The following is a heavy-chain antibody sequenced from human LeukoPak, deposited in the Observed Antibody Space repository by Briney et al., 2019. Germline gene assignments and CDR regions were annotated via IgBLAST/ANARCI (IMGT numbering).Heavy chain of an antibody. D-gene: IGHD2-15*01. CDR1: GFTFGTSW. V-gene: IGHV3-7*01. CDR2: INQDGSEK. CDR3: AKAPVTTCSGAYCYPFDY. J-gene: IGHJ4*02. Sequence: GGSLRLSCAASGFTFGTSWMDWVRQAPGKGLEWVANINQDGSEKYYVDSVKGRFTISRDNAKNSLYLQMNSLRAGDTAVYYCAKAPVTTCSGAYCYPFDYWSQGTLVTVSS.